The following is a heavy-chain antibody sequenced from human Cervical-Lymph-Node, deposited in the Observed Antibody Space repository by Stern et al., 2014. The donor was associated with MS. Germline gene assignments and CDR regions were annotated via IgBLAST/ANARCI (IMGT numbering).Heavy chain of an antibody. CDR3: VAGCSNTNCLDY. D-gene: IGHD2-2*01. CDR2: IRNSGIYV. V-gene: IGHV3-11*01. J-gene: IGHJ4*02. Sequence: QVQLVQSGGRLVRPGGSLRLSCAASGFNFSAHYMNWMRQAPGKGLEWVSYIRNSGIYVDYADSVEGRFTISRDNVKNTLYLQMNSLRVEDTAVYYCVAGCSNTNCLDYWGQGTLVTVSS. CDR1: GFNFSAHY.